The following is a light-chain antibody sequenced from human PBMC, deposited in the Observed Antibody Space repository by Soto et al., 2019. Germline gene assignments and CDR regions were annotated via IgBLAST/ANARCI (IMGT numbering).Light chain of an antibody. CDR1: QDISNY. CDR3: QKYNSAPYT. CDR2: GAS. Sequence: DIQMTQSPSSLSASVGDRVTITCRASQDISNYLAWYQQKPGKVPRLLIYGASTLQSGVPSRFSGSGSGTDFTLTISSLQHEDVASYYCQKYNSAPYTFGQGTKLEIK. J-gene: IGKJ2*01. V-gene: IGKV1-27*01.